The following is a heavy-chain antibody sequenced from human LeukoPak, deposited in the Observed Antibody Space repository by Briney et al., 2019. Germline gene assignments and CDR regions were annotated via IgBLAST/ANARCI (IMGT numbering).Heavy chain of an antibody. J-gene: IGHJ4*02. CDR3: ARDRRIAVAGRGFDY. CDR1: GGSISSSSYY. Sequence: SETLSLTCTVSGGSISSSSYYWGWIRQPPGKGLEWIGSIYYSGSTNYNPSLKSRVTISVDKSKNQFSLKLSSVTAADTAVYYCARDRRIAVAGRGFDYWGQGTLVTVSS. CDR2: IYYSGST. D-gene: IGHD6-19*01. V-gene: IGHV4-39*07.